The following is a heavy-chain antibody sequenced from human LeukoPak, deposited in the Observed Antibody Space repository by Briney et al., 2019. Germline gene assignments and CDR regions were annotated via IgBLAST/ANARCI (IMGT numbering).Heavy chain of an antibody. CDR3: AKRGVVIRVILVGFHKEANYFDS. V-gene: IGHV3-23*01. CDR1: GITLSNCG. CDR2: ISGRGGRT. J-gene: IGHJ4*02. Sequence: GGSLRLSCAVSGITLSNCGMSWVRQAPGKGLEWVAGISGRGGRTNYADSVKGRFTVSRDNPKNTLYLQMNSLRAEDTAVYFCAKRGVVIRVILVGFHKEANYFDSWGQGALVTVSS. D-gene: IGHD3-22*01.